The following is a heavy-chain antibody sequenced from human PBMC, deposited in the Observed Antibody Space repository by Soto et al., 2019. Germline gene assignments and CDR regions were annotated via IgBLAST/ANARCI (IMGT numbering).Heavy chain of an antibody. CDR2: INPNSGGT. CDR3: ARVRHCSGGSCYSNDAFDI. J-gene: IGHJ3*02. D-gene: IGHD2-15*01. V-gene: IGHV1-2*06. Sequence: ASVKVSCKASGYIFTDYYMHWVRQAPGQELGWMGRINPNSGGTNYAQKFQGRVTMTRDTSISTAYMELSRLRSDDTAVYYCARVRHCSGGSCYSNDAFDIWGQGTMVTVSS. CDR1: GYIFTDYY.